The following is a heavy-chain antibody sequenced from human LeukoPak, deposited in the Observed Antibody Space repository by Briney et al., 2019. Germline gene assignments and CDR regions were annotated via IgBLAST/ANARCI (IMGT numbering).Heavy chain of an antibody. Sequence: PGGSLTLSCPASGFTLRSYEMNWVRQAPGKGLEWVAYISRSGSTIYYADSVKDRFTISRDNAKNSLYLQMNSLRAEDTAVYYCARDRTLGGCSGGSCYVYYYGMDVWGQGTTVTVSS. CDR1: GFTLRSYE. J-gene: IGHJ6*02. V-gene: IGHV3-48*03. D-gene: IGHD2-15*01. CDR2: ISRSGSTI. CDR3: ARDRTLGGCSGGSCYVYYYGMDV.